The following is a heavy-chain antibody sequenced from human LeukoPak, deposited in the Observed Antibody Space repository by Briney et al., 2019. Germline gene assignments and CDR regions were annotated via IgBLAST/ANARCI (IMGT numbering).Heavy chain of an antibody. V-gene: IGHV1-18*01. J-gene: IGHJ6*03. D-gene: IGHD6-6*01. Sequence: ASVKVSCKVSGYTLTELSMHWVRQAPGQGLEWMGWISAYNGNTNYAQKFQGRVTMTTDTSTSTAYMELRSLRSDDTAVYYCARDRCGIAARPLCYMDVWGKGTTVTVSS. CDR3: ARDRCGIAARPLCYMDV. CDR2: ISAYNGNT. CDR1: GYTLTELS.